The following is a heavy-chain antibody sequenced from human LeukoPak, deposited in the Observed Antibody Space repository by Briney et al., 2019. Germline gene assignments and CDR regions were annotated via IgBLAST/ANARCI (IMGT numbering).Heavy chain of an antibody. J-gene: IGHJ4*02. D-gene: IGHD3-10*01. CDR2: ISSSSSTI. CDR1: GFTFSSYS. Sequence: GGSLRLSCAASGFTFSSYSMNWVRQAPGKGLEWVSYISSSSSTIYYADSVKGRFTISRDNAKNSLYLQMNSLRAEDTAVYYCARDMVRGGLDYWGQGTLVTVSS. CDR3: ARDMVRGGLDY. V-gene: IGHV3-48*04.